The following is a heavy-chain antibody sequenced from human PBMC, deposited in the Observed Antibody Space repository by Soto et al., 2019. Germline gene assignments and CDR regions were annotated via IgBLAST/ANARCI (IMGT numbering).Heavy chain of an antibody. V-gene: IGHV4-59*01. CDR3: ATDLKEYCSDGKCNWFDP. D-gene: IGHD2-15*01. J-gene: IGHJ5*02. CDR1: GASISTYY. CDR2: ISYSGST. Sequence: PSETLSLTCTVSGASISTYYWSWIRQPPGKGLEWIGYISYSGSTNYNPSLKSRVTISFDASKNEISLQVRSATAADAAVYYCATDLKEYCSDGKCNWFDPWGQGTLVNVSS.